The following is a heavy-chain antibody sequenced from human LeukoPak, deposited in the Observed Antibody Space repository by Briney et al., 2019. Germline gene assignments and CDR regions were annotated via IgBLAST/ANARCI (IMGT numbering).Heavy chain of an antibody. CDR3: ARGHIAAAGKDWFDP. Sequence: GGSLTLSCAASGFTFSSYEMNWVRQAPGKGLEWVSYISSSGSTIYYADSVKGRFTISRDNAKNSLYLQMNSLRAEDTAVYYCARGHIAAAGKDWFDPWRQGTLVTVSS. V-gene: IGHV3-48*03. J-gene: IGHJ5*02. D-gene: IGHD6-13*01. CDR2: ISSSGSTI. CDR1: GFTFSSYE.